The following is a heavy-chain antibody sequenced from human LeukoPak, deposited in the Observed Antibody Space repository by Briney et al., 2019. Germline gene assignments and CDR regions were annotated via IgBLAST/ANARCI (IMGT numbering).Heavy chain of an antibody. D-gene: IGHD6-13*01. V-gene: IGHV3-30*18. CDR3: ANSHTSSWYYCNP. J-gene: IGHJ5*02. CDR1: GFTFSIYG. Sequence: GGSLRLSCAASGFTFSIYGMHWVRQAPGKGVEWVAVMSYDGSNKYYADSVKGRFTISRDNSKNTVYLQMNSLRTEDTAVYYCANSHTSSWYYCNPWGQGTLVTVSS. CDR2: MSYDGSNK.